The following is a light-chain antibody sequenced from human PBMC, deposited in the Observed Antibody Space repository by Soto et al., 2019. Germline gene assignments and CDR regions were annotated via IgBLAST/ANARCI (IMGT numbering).Light chain of an antibody. V-gene: IGKV3-20*01. CDR1: HSVASTY. Sequence: EMVLTQSPATLSLSPGEGATRSCRASHSVASTYLAWYQQRPGLAPRLIIYGASNRASGTPDRFSGGGSGTDFTLTMSRLEPEDFAVYYCQQYGSSSFTFGQGTKLEIK. CDR2: GAS. CDR3: QQYGSSSFT. J-gene: IGKJ2*01.